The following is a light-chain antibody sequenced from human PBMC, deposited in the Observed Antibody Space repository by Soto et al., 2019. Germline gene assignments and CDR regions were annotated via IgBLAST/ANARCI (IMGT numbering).Light chain of an antibody. CDR2: TSS. J-gene: IGKJ1*01. CDR3: QQGYSRPRT. V-gene: IGKV1-39*01. CDR1: QSISTS. Sequence: DIQMTQSPSSLSASAGDRVTITCRASQSISTSLNWYQQKPGKAPNLLIFTSSNLESGVPSRFSGSGSGTDFTLTISSLQPEDFATYFCQQGYSRPRTFGQGTKVDIK.